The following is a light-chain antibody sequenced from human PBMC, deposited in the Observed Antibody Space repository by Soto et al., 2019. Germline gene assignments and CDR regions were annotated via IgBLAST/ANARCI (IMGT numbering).Light chain of an antibody. CDR3: CLYGYDNGWL. CDR1: SSNIGAGYD. V-gene: IGLV1-40*01. CDR2: GNS. J-gene: IGLJ3*02. Sequence: QSVLTQPPSVSGAPGQRVTISCTGSSSNIGAGYDVHWYQQLPGTAPKLLIYGNSNRPSGVPDRFSGSKSGHMASLIISGLQAEDEADYYCCLYGYDNGWLFGGGTKLTVL.